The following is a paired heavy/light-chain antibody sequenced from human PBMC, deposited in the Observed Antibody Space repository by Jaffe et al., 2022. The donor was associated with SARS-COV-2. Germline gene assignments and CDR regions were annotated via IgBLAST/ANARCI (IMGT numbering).Heavy chain of an antibody. CDR3: VRHEYYDTSGPFNWFDP. D-gene: IGHD3-22*01. CDR2: IYHTGGT. V-gene: IGHV4-39*01. CDR1: GDSITSTNYF. J-gene: IGHJ5*02. Sequence: QLQLQESGPGLVKASETLSLTCTVSGDSITSTNYFWGWIRQPPGKGLEWVATIYHTGGTYYNPSLRSRVTISIDTSNNQFSLSLRSVTAADTAIYFCVRHEYYDTSGPFNWFDPWGQGTLVTVSS.
Light chain of an antibody. J-gene: IGLJ3*02. Sequence: QSVLTQPPSASVTPGQRVTISCSGSHSNIGNNYVYWYQQFPGTAPKLLIYRTSHRPSGIPDRFSGSKSGTSASLAISGPRSEDEATYHCAAWDDSFSGWVFGGGTRLTVL. CDR2: RTS. CDR1: HSNIGNNY. V-gene: IGLV1-47*01. CDR3: AAWDDSFSGWV.